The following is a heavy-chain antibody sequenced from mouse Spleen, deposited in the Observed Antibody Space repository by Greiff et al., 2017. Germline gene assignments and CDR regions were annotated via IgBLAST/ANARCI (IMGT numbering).Heavy chain of an antibody. D-gene: IGHD1-1*01. Sequence: QVQLQQPGAELVRPGSSVKLSCKASGYTFTSYWMHWVKQRPIQGLEWIGNIDPSDSETHYNQKFKDKATLTVDKSSSTAYMQLSSLTSEDSAVYYCARELDGSSYCAMDYWGQGTSVTVSS. J-gene: IGHJ4*01. V-gene: IGHV1-52*01. CDR1: GYTFTSYW. CDR3: ARELDGSSYCAMDY. CDR2: IDPSDSET.